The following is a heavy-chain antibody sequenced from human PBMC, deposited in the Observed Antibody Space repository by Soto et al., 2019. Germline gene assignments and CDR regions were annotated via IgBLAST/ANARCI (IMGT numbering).Heavy chain of an antibody. CDR3: AKDDRLFFWSGYGMEV. D-gene: IGHD3-3*01. Sequence: QVQLVESGGGVVQPGRSLRLSCAASGFTFSSYGMHWVRQAPGKGLEWVAVISYDGSNKYYADSVKGRFTISRDNSKNTLYLQMNSLRAEDTAVYYCAKDDRLFFWSGYGMEVWGQGTTVTVSS. CDR2: ISYDGSNK. J-gene: IGHJ6*02. CDR1: GFTFSSYG. V-gene: IGHV3-30*18.